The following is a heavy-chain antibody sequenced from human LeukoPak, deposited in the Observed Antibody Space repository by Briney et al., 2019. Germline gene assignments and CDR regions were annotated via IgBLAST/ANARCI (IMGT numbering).Heavy chain of an antibody. J-gene: IGHJ4*02. D-gene: IGHD6-13*01. CDR3: AKLWYSRPY. CDR1: GFTFSNYD. Sequence: GGSLRLSCVASGFTFSNYDMHWVRQAPGKGLEWVASMRNDGSQIYHADSVKGRFTISRDNSKNTLYLQMNSLRAEDTAVYYCAKLWYSRPYWGQGTLVTVSS. CDR2: MRNDGSQI. V-gene: IGHV3-30*02.